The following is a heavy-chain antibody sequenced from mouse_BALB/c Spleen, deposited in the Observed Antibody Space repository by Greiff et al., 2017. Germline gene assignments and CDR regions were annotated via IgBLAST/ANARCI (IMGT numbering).Heavy chain of an antibody. CDR1: GFSLTSYG. Sequence: VKLMESGPGLVQPSQSLSITCTVSGFSLTSYGVHWVRQSPGKGLEWLGVIWSGGSTDYNAAFISRLSISKDNSKSQVFFKMNSLQANDTAIYYCASYPYYAMDYWGQGTSVTVSS. V-gene: IGHV2-2*02. CDR3: ASYPYYAMDY. J-gene: IGHJ4*01. CDR2: IWSGGST.